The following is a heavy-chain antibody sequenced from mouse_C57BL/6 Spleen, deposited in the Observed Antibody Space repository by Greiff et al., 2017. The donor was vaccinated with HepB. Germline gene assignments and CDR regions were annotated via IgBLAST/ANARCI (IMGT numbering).Heavy chain of an antibody. CDR2: ISSGSSTI. Sequence: EVMLVESGGGLVKPGGSLKLSCAASGFTFSDYGMHWVRQAPEKGLEWVAYISSGSSTIYYADTVKGRFTISRDNAKNTLFLQITSLRSEDTAMYYCARTGRFAYWGQGTLVTVSA. D-gene: IGHD3-1*01. CDR3: ARTGRFAY. J-gene: IGHJ3*01. CDR1: GFTFSDYG. V-gene: IGHV5-17*01.